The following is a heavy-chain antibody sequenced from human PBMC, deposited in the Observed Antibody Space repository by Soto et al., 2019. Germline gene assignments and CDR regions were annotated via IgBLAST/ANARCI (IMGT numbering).Heavy chain of an antibody. D-gene: IGHD2-2*01. J-gene: IGHJ4*02. V-gene: IGHV3-23*01. Sequence: GGSLRLSCAASGFTFSSFAMTWVRQAPGKGLEWVSAISGSGGSTYYADSVKGRFTISRDNSKNTLYLQMNSLRAEDTAVYYCAKVVGGYCISTSCHFDYWGQGTLVTVSS. CDR1: GFTFSSFA. CDR2: ISGSGGST. CDR3: AKVVGGYCISTSCHFDY.